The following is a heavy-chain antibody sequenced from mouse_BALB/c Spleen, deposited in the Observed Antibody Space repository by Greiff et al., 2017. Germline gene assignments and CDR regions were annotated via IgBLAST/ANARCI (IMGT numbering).Heavy chain of an antibody. D-gene: IGHD4-1*01. V-gene: IGHV7-3*02. J-gene: IGHJ3*01. Sequence: EVQRVESGGGLVQPGGSLRLSCATSGFTFTDYYMSWVRQPPGKALERLGFIRNKANGYTTYYSASVKGRFTISRDNSQSILYLQMNTLRAEDSATYYCARDLTGTGFAYWGQGTLVTVSA. CDR1: GFTFTDYY. CDR3: ARDLTGTGFAY. CDR2: IRNKANGYTT.